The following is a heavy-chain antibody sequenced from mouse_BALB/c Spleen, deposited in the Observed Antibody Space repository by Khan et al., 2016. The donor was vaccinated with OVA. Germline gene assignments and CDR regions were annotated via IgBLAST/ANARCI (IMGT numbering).Heavy chain of an antibody. D-gene: IGHD2-14*01. CDR3: ARSLYYSYGYALDC. CDR2: ISSTGGT. Sequence: EVQLVESGPGLVKPSQSLSLTCTVTGYSITSDYAWNWIRQFPGNKLEWTGYISSTGGTSYNPSLKSRISITRDTSKNQFFLQLKSVTAEDTATYYCARSLYYSYGYALDCWGRGTLVTVSS. J-gene: IGHJ4*01. CDR1: GYSITSDYA. V-gene: IGHV3-2*02.